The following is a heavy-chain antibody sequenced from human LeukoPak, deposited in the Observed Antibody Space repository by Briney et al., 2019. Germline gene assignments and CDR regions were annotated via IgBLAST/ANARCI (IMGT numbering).Heavy chain of an antibody. Sequence: HPGRSLRLSCAASGFTFSSYGTHWVRQAPGKGLEWVAVIWYDGSNKYYADSVKGRFTISRDNSKNTLYLQMNSLRAEDTAVYYCARDRDSGYSYGSIHYYYGMDVWGQGTTVTVSS. V-gene: IGHV3-33*01. CDR2: IWYDGSNK. J-gene: IGHJ6*02. D-gene: IGHD5-18*01. CDR1: GFTFSSYG. CDR3: ARDRDSGYSYGSIHYYYGMDV.